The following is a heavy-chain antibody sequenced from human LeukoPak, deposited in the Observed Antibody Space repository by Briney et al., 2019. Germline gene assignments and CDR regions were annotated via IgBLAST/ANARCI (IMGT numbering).Heavy chain of an antibody. D-gene: IGHD6-6*01. Sequence: GGSLRLSCAASGFTFSNAWMSWVRQAPGEGLEWVANIKQDGTEKYYMDSVKGRFSISRDNAKNSLYLQMNALRAEDTAVYYCARDVRPDYWGQGTLVTVST. CDR1: GFTFSNAW. CDR3: ARDVRPDY. CDR2: IKQDGTEK. V-gene: IGHV3-7*04. J-gene: IGHJ4*02.